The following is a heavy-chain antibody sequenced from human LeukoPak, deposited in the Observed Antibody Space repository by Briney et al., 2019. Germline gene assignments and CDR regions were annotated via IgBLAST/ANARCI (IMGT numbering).Heavy chain of an antibody. J-gene: IGHJ4*02. Sequence: PGGSLRLSCAASGLTFSSHWMHWVRQAPGKGLEGVAVISYDGSNKYYADSVKGRFTISRDNSKNTLYLQMNSLRAEDTAVYYCARKHYYGSGTRGGNDYWGQGTLVTVSS. D-gene: IGHD3-10*01. V-gene: IGHV3-30-3*01. CDR1: GLTFSSHW. CDR2: ISYDGSNK. CDR3: ARKHYYGSGTRGGNDY.